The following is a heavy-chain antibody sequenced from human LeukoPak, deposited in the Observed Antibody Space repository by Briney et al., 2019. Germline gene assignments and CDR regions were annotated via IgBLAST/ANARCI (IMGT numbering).Heavy chain of an antibody. CDR3: ARYSNFEGDAFDI. J-gene: IGHJ3*02. CDR2: ISGSGGST. V-gene: IGHV3-23*01. CDR1: GFTFSSYA. Sequence: PGGSLRLSCAASGFTFSSYAMSWVRQAPGKGLEWVSAISGSGGSTYYADSVKGRFTISRDNSKNTLYLQMNSLRAEDTAVYYCARYSNFEGDAFDIWGQGTMVTVSS. D-gene: IGHD4-11*01.